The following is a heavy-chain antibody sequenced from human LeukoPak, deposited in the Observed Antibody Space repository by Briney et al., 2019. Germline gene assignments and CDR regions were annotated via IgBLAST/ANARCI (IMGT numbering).Heavy chain of an antibody. CDR2: IYHSGST. Sequence: SETLSLTCTVSGGSISSGGYYWSWIRQHPGKGLEWIGYIYHSGSTYYNPSLKSRVTISVDTSKNQFSLKLSSVTAADTAVHYCARVPIFGVVFDYWGQGTLVTVSS. V-gene: IGHV4-31*03. CDR3: ARVPIFGVVFDY. CDR1: GGSISSGGYY. J-gene: IGHJ4*02. D-gene: IGHD3-3*01.